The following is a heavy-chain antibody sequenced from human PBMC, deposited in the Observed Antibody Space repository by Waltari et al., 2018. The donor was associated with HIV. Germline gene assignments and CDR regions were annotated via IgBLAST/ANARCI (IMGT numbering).Heavy chain of an antibody. V-gene: IGHV3-48*02. CDR2: ISSSSSTI. J-gene: IGHJ3*02. D-gene: IGHD3-22*01. CDR1: GFTFSSYS. Sequence: EVQLVESGGGLVQPGGSLRLSCAASGFTFSSYSMNWVRQAPGKGLEWVSYISSSSSTIYYADSVKGRFTISRDNAKNSLYLQMNSLRDEDTAVYYCAREYDSSGPDAFDIWGQGTMVTVSS. CDR3: AREYDSSGPDAFDI.